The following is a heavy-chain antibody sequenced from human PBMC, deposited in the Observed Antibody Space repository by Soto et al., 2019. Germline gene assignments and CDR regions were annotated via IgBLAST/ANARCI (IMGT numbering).Heavy chain of an antibody. J-gene: IGHJ4*02. Sequence: LRLSCEASGFSFSSFAMNWVRQAPGRGLEWVSYISDDGASIYYADSLKGRFTISRDNAKNSLSLQMNNLRAEDTAVYYCARENSVQAWLHHFDHWGLGTLVTVSS. CDR3: ARENSVQAWLHHFDH. CDR2: ISDDGASI. CDR1: GFSFSSFA. D-gene: IGHD5-18*01. V-gene: IGHV3-48*03.